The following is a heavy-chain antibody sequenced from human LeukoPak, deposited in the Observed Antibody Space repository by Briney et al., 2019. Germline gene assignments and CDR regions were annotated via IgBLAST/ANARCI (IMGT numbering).Heavy chain of an antibody. CDR2: IIPIFGTA. V-gene: IGHV1-69*13. J-gene: IGHJ4*02. Sequence: SVKVSCKASGGTFSSYAISWVRQAPGQGLEWMGGIIPIFGTANYAQKFQGRVTITADESTSTAYMELSSLRSEDTAVYYCARDLRPRHCTTNCYTFDYWGQGTLVTVSS. CDR3: ARDLRPRHCTTNCYTFDY. D-gene: IGHD2-8*01. CDR1: GGTFSSYA.